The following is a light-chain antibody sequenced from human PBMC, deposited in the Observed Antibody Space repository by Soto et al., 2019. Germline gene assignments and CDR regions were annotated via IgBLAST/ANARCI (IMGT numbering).Light chain of an antibody. Sequence: IVMTQSPATLSVSPGERATLSCRSSQSVNTNLAWYQQKPGQAPRLLIFGASTRATGVPARFSGSGSGTEFTLTISSLQSEDFAVYSCQQYNNWPPTFGQGTKVDIK. CDR1: QSVNTN. J-gene: IGKJ1*01. V-gene: IGKV3-15*01. CDR3: QQYNNWPPT. CDR2: GAS.